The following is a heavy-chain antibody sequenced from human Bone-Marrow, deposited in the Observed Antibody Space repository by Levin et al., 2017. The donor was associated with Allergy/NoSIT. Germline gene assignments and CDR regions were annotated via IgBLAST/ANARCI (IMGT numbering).Heavy chain of an antibody. V-gene: IGHV3-30-3*01. D-gene: IGHD6-19*01. CDR1: GFTFSSYA. Sequence: SCAASGFTFSSYAMHWVRQAPGKGLEWVAVISYDGSNKYYADSVKGRFTISRDNSKNTLYLQMNSLRAEDTAVYYCAREIAVAGTADAFDIWGQGTMVTVSS. CDR2: ISYDGSNK. J-gene: IGHJ3*02. CDR3: AREIAVAGTADAFDI.